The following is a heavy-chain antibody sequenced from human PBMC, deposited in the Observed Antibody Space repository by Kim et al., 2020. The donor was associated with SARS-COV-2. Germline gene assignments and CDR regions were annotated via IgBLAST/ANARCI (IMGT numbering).Heavy chain of an antibody. J-gene: IGHJ6*02. D-gene: IGHD2-15*01. Sequence: GGSLRLSCAASGFTFSSYSMNWVRQAPGKGLEWVSYISSSSSTIYYADSVKGRFTISRDNAKNSLYLQMNSLRDEDTAVYYCARSNAERIAPEVVAVPLYYYYGMDVWGQGTTVTVSS. CDR2: ISSSSSTI. CDR1: GFTFSSYS. V-gene: IGHV3-48*02. CDR3: ARSNAERIAPEVVAVPLYYYYGMDV.